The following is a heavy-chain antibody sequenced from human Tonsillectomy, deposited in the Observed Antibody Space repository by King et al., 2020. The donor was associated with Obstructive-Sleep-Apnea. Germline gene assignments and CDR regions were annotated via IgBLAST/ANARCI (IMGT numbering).Heavy chain of an antibody. D-gene: IGHD6-13*01. Sequence: VQLVESGGGVVQPGRSLRLSCAASGFTFSSYGMHWVRQAPGKGLEWVAFIRYDVSSKYYADSVKGRFTISRDNSKNTLYLQMNSLRTEDTAVYYCAKALSSWDYWGQGTLVTVSS. CDR3: AKALSSWDY. CDR2: IRYDVSSK. V-gene: IGHV3-30*02. CDR1: GFTFSSYG. J-gene: IGHJ4*02.